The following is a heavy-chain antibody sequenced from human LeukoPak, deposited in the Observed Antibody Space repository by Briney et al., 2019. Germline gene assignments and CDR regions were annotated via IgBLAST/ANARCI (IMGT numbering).Heavy chain of an antibody. CDR1: GGSISSYY. Sequence: SETLSLTCTVSGGSISSYYWSWIRQPPGKGLEWIGYIYYSGSTNYNPSLKSRVTISVDTSKNQFSLKLSSVTAADTAVYYCARAPIVPGRSYLDAFDIWGQGTMVTVSS. J-gene: IGHJ3*02. V-gene: IGHV4-59*01. D-gene: IGHD1-26*01. CDR3: ARAPIVPGRSYLDAFDI. CDR2: IYYSGST.